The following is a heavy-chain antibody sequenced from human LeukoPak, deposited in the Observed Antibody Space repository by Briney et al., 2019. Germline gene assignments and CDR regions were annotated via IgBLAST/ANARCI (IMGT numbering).Heavy chain of an antibody. CDR3: ARGVGATSFSVADY. V-gene: IGHV4-31*03. Sequence: SQTLSLTCTVSGGSISSGGYYWSWIRQHPGKGLEWIGYIYYSRSTYYNPSLKSRVTISVDTSKNQFSLKLSSVTAADTAVYYCARGVGATSFSVADYWGQGTLVTVSS. D-gene: IGHD1-26*01. CDR2: IYYSRST. J-gene: IGHJ4*02. CDR1: GGSISSGGYY.